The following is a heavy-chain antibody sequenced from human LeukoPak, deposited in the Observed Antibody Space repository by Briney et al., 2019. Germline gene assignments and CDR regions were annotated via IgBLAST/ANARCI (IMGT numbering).Heavy chain of an antibody. J-gene: IGHJ4*02. Sequence: GGSLRLSCTTSGFTFGDFGMNWFRQAPGKGLEWVGSIRSGGATDFAASVRGRFTISRDESKTIAYLQMDNLKAEDTAVYFCTRPLGKDGRTGAYWGPGTLVTVSS. CDR2: IRSGGAT. D-gene: IGHD5-24*01. CDR3: TRPLGKDGRTGAY. V-gene: IGHV3-49*03. CDR1: GFTFGDFG.